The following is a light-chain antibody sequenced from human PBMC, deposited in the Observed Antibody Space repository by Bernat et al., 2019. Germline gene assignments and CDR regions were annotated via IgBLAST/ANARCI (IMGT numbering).Light chain of an antibody. Sequence: EIVLTQSPGTLSLSPGERATLSCRASQSISSTYLAWYQQKPGQAPSLLIYGASSRATGIPDRFSGRGSGTDFTLTSSRLEPEDFAVYYCQQFGGSPFTFGAGTKVDIK. J-gene: IGKJ3*01. CDR1: QSISSTY. CDR3: QQFGGSPFT. CDR2: GAS. V-gene: IGKV3-20*01.